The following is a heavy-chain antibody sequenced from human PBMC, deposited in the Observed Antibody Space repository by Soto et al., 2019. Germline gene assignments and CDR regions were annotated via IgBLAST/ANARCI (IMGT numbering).Heavy chain of an antibody. Sequence: SHTLSLTCVISGYSVSSGGAGLNWIRQSPERGLEWLGRTYFRSKWHTDYAVSVQSRVTINVDTSKNQLSLRLDSVTPEDTAVYYCARVVIRAPAPTSSRYFYGLDVWGQGAAVTVSS. CDR2: TYFRSKWHT. CDR3: ARVVIRAPAPTSSRYFYGLDV. D-gene: IGHD6-25*01. V-gene: IGHV6-1*01. CDR1: GYSVSSGGAG. J-gene: IGHJ6*02.